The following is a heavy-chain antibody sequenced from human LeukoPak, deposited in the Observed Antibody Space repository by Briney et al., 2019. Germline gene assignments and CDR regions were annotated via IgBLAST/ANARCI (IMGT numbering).Heavy chain of an antibody. D-gene: IGHD6-13*01. CDR3: ATDTALAGTGYIDY. CDR2: ISWDGGST. Sequence: GGSLRLSCAASGFSFITYNMNWVRQAPGKGLEWVSLISWDGGSTYYADSVKGRFTISRDNSKNSLCLQMNSLRAEDTALYYCATDTALAGTGYIDYWGQGTLVTVSS. V-gene: IGHV3-43D*03. CDR1: GFSFITYN. J-gene: IGHJ4*02.